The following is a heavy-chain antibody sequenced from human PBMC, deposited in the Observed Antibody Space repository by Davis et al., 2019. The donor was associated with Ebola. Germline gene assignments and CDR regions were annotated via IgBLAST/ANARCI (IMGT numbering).Heavy chain of an antibody. D-gene: IGHD2-21*01. Sequence: SETLSLTCTVPGGSISSSSYYWGWIRQPPGKGLEWIGEINHSGSTNYNPSLKSRVTISIDTSKNQFSLKLSSVTAADTAIYYCVRTVLIVIPSTVRYFDLWGRGTLVTVSS. J-gene: IGHJ2*01. V-gene: IGHV4-39*07. CDR2: INHSGST. CDR1: GGSISSSSYY. CDR3: VRTVLIVIPSTVRYFDL.